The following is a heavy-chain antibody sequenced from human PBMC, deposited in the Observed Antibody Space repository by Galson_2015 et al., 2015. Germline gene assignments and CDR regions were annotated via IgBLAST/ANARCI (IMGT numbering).Heavy chain of an antibody. D-gene: IGHD6-6*01. CDR3: ASGDSSSVTNDMDV. CDR1: GFTVSSNY. Sequence: SLRLSCAVSGFTVSSNYMNRVRQAPGKGLEWVSVIYSGGSTYYADSVKGRFTISRDNSKNTLYLQMNSLGAEDTAVYYCASGDSSSVTNDMDVWGQGTTVTVSS. CDR2: IYSGGST. J-gene: IGHJ6*02. V-gene: IGHV3-53*01.